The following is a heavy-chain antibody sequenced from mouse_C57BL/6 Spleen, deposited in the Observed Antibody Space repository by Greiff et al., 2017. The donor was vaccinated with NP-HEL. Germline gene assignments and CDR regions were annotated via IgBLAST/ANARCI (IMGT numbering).Heavy chain of an antibody. V-gene: IGHV1-64*01. CDR3: ARGIITTVVSGYMDY. D-gene: IGHD1-1*01. J-gene: IGHJ2*01. Sequence: VQLQQPGAELVKPGASVKLSCKASGYTFTSYWMHWVKQRPGQGLEWIGMIHPNSGSTNYNEKFKSKATLTVDKSASTAYMQLSSLTSDDSAVYYCARGIITTVVSGYMDYWGQGTTVTVSS. CDR2: IHPNSGST. CDR1: GYTFTSYW.